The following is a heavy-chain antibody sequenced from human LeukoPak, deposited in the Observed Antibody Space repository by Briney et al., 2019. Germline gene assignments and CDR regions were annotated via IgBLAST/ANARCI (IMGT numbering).Heavy chain of an antibody. CDR2: IKHDGSEKQDGSEK. J-gene: IGHJ6*03. CDR3: VRSGRGVDSFYFYMDV. Sequence: GGSLRLSCAASGFTFSSYAMHWVRQAPGKGLEWVANIKHDGSEKQDGSEKNYVDSVKGRFTISRDNAKNSLYLQMNSLRAEDTAVYYCVRSGRGVDSFYFYMDVWGKGTTVTVSS. V-gene: IGHV3-7*01. D-gene: IGHD3-10*01. CDR1: GFTFSSYA.